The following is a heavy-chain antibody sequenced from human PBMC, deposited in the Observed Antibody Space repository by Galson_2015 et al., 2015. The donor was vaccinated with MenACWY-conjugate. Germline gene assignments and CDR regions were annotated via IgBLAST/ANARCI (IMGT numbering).Heavy chain of an antibody. CDR2: IFYSGIS. V-gene: IGHV4-39*07. D-gene: IGHD4/OR15-4a*01. J-gene: IGHJ5*02. CDR1: GGSISSSDFY. Sequence: SETLSLTCVVSGGSISSSDFYWDWIRQSPGKGLEWIGSIFYSGISNYNPSLKSRVSISVDTSKNEFSLRLSAVTAADTAEYYCARATWSYVDNGGYPNWFDTWGRGTLVIASS. CDR3: ARATWSYVDNGGYPNWFDT.